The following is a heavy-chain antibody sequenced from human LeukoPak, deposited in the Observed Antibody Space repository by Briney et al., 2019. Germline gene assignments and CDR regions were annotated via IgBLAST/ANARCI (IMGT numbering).Heavy chain of an antibody. J-gene: IGHJ5*02. CDR2: ISAYNGNT. D-gene: IGHD2-2*01. Sequence: GESLKISCKGSGYSFTSYWIGWVRQAPGQGLEWMGWISAYNGNTNYAQKLQGRVTMTTDTSTSTAYMELRSLRSDDTAVYYCARDDIVVVPAATTTNWFDPWGQGTLVTVSS. CDR3: ARDDIVVVPAATTTNWFDP. CDR1: GYSFTSYW. V-gene: IGHV1-18*04.